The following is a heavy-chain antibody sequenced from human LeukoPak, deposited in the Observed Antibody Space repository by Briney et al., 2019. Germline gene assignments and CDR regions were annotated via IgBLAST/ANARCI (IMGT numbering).Heavy chain of an antibody. J-gene: IGHJ6*02. CDR3: ARDNIAVAGYYYYGMDV. Sequence: ASVKVSCRASGGTFSSYAISWVRQAPGQGLEWMGRIIPILGIANYAQKFQGRVTITADKSTSTAYMELSSLRSEDTAVYYCARDNIAVAGYYYYGMDVWGQGTTVTVSS. CDR1: GGTFSSYA. CDR2: IIPILGIA. D-gene: IGHD6-19*01. V-gene: IGHV1-69*04.